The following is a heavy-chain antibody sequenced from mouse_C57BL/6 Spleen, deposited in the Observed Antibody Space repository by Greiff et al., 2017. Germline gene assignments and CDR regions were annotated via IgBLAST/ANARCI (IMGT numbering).Heavy chain of an antibody. Sequence: QVQLQQPGAELVKPGASVKMSCKASGYTFTSYWITWVKPRPGQGLEWIGDIYPGSGSTNYNEKFKSKATLTVDTSSSTAYMQLSSLTSEDSAVYYCARETAQATDAMDYWGQGTSVTVSS. J-gene: IGHJ4*01. CDR3: ARETAQATDAMDY. CDR1: GYTFTSYW. CDR2: IYPGSGST. V-gene: IGHV1-55*01. D-gene: IGHD3-2*02.